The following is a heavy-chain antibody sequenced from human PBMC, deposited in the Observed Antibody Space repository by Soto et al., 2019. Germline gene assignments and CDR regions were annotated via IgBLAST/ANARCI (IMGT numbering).Heavy chain of an antibody. D-gene: IGHD3-3*01. J-gene: IGHJ4*02. V-gene: IGHV5-10-1*01. CDR2: IDPSDSYT. CDR1: GYSFTSYW. CDR3: ASPDYDFGPPDY. Sequence: GESLKISCKGSGYSFTSYWISWVRQMPGKGLEWMGRIDPSDSYTNYSPSFQGHVTISADKSISTAYLQWSSLKASDTAMYYCASPDYDFGPPDYWGQGTLVTVSS.